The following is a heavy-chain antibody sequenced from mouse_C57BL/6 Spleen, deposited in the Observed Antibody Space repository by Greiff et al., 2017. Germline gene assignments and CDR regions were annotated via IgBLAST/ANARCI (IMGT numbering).Heavy chain of an antibody. D-gene: IGHD2-3*01. CDR1: GFTFSSYG. CDR2: ISSGGSYT. Sequence: EVMLVESGGDLVKPGGSLKLSCAASGFTFSSYGMSWVRQTPDKRLEWVATISSGGSYTYYPDSVKGRFTISRDNAKNTLYLQMSSLKSEDTAMYYCARHQADDGYYGIYYYAMDYWGQGTSVTVSS. V-gene: IGHV5-6*01. CDR3: ARHQADDGYYGIYYYAMDY. J-gene: IGHJ4*01.